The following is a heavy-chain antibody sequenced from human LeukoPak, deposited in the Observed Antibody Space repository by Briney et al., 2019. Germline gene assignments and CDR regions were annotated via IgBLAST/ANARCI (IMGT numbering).Heavy chain of an antibody. CDR2: IYSGGST. J-gene: IGHJ4*02. CDR3: ARDGTSVGFGELPFDY. V-gene: IGHV3-66*01. D-gene: IGHD3-10*01. Sequence: GGSLRLSCAASGFTVSSNYMSWVRQAPGKGLEWVSVIYSGGSTYYADSVKGRFTISRDNSKNTLYLQMNSLRAEDTAVYYCARDGTSVGFGELPFDYWGQGTLVTVSS. CDR1: GFTVSSNY.